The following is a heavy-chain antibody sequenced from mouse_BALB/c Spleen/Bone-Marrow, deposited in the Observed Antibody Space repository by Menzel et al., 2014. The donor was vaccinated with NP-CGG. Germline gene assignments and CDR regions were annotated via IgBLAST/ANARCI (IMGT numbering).Heavy chain of an antibody. J-gene: IGHJ4*01. CDR3: ARLRRGGFYTMDY. Sequence: VQLQQSGAEVVRPGTSVKVSCKASGYAFTNYLIEWVKQRPGQGLEWIGAINPGSGGTNYNEKFKGKATLTADKSSSTAYMQFSSLTSDDSAVYFCARLRRGGFYTMDYWGQGTSVTVSS. CDR1: GYAFTNYL. D-gene: IGHD2-12*01. CDR2: INPGSGGT. V-gene: IGHV1-54*01.